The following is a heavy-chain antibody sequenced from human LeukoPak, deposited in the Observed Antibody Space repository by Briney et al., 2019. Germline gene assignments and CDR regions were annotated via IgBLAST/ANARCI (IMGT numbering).Heavy chain of an antibody. CDR3: ARDRYDSSGYYSKGFDP. D-gene: IGHD3-22*01. V-gene: IGHV1-46*01. J-gene: IGHJ5*02. Sequence: ASVKVSCKASGYTFTSYYMHWVRQAPGQGLEWMGIINPSGGSTSYAQKFQGRVTMTRDTSTSTVYMELSSLRSEDTAVYYCARDRYDSSGYYSKGFDPWGQGTLVTVSS. CDR2: INPSGGST. CDR1: GYTFTSYY.